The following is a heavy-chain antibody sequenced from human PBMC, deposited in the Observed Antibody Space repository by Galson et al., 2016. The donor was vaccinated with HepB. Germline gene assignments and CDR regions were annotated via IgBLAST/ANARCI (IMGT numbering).Heavy chain of an antibody. CDR1: GFTFSSYG. CDR2: IWYDGSYK. Sequence: SLRLSCAASGFTFSSYGVHWVRQAPGKGLEWVAVIWYDGSYKYYADSVKGRFTISRDNSKNTLYLQMSSLRPDDTAVYYCARDNSHADTYWWFDSWGQGTLVTVSS. CDR3: ARDNSHADTYWWFDS. J-gene: IGHJ5*01. D-gene: IGHD2-15*01. V-gene: IGHV3-33*01.